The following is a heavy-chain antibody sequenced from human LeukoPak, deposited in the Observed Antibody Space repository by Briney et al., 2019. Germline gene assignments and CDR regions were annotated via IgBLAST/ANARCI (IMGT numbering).Heavy chain of an antibody. CDR1: GFTFSNAW. CDR2: IKSKTDGGTT. J-gene: IGHJ4*02. V-gene: IGHV3-15*01. Sequence: AGGSLRLSCAASGFTFSNAWMSWVRQAPGKGLEWVGRIKSKTDGGTTDYAAPVKGRFTISRDDSKNTPYLQMNSLKTEDTAVYYCTTVEQQLATFDYWGQGTLVTVSS. D-gene: IGHD6-13*01. CDR3: TTVEQQLATFDY.